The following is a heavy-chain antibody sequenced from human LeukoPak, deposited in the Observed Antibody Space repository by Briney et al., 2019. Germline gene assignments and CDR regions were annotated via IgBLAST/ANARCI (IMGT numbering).Heavy chain of an antibody. CDR1: GYSISSGYY. CDR3: ARRKRYDYVWGSYRHNDYFDY. J-gene: IGHJ4*02. V-gene: IGHV4-38-2*02. D-gene: IGHD3-16*02. Sequence: PSETLSLTCTVSGYSISSGYYWGWIRQPPGKGLEWIGSIYHSGSTYYNPSLKSRVTISVDTSTNQFSLKLSSVTAADTAVYYCARRKRYDYVWGSYRHNDYFDYWGQGTLVTVSS. CDR2: IYHSGST.